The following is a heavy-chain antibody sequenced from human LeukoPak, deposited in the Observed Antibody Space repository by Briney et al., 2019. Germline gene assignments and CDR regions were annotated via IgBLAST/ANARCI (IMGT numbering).Heavy chain of an antibody. CDR3: ATAPSYSSGRLFDP. J-gene: IGHJ5*02. CDR2: ISGSGGST. CDR1: GFTFSSYA. D-gene: IGHD6-19*01. Sequence: PGGSLRLSCAASGFTFSSYAMSWVRQAPGKGLEWVSAISGSGGSTYYADSVKGRFTISRDNSKNTLYLQMNSLRAEDTAVYYCATAPSYSSGRLFDPWGQGTLVTVSS. V-gene: IGHV3-23*01.